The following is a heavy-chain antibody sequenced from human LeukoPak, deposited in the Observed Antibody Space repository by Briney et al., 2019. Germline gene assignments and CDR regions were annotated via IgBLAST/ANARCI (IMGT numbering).Heavy chain of an antibody. CDR3: ARDSAVGRLGF. CDR1: GFTFSGSG. J-gene: IGHJ4*02. CDR2: IWYHGRNA. Sequence: GGSLGLSCATSGFTFSGSGFHWVRQAPGKGLEWVADIWYHGRNAYYADSAKGRFTIFRDNSKNTLYLQMNSLRAEDTAVYYCARDSAVGRLGFWGQGTLVTVSS. D-gene: IGHD1-1*01. V-gene: IGHV3-33*01.